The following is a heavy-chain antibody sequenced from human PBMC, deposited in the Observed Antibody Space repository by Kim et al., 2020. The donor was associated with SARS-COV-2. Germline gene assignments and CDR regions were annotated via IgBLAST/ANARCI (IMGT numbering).Heavy chain of an antibody. D-gene: IGHD6-19*01. CDR3: TKEVTEYSGGWYFED. CDR1: GFTFSHFG. Sequence: GGSLRLSCGGFGFTFSHFGMQWVRQAPGKGLEWVAVISAGGDITKYADSVKGRFSLSRDNSKNIVYLEINRPRAEDTAIYFCTKEVTEYSGGWYFEDWGHGTLISVSS. J-gene: IGHJ4*01. CDR2: ISAGGDIT. V-gene: IGHV3-30*18.